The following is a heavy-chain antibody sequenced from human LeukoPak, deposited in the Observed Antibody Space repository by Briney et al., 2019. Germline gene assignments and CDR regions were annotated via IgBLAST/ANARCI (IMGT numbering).Heavy chain of an antibody. V-gene: IGHV1-8*03. Sequence: ASVKVSCKASEYTFTSYDINWVRQATGQGLEWMGWMNPNGGNTGYAQKFQGRVTITRNTSISTAYMELSSLRSEDTAVYYCARVNGYNMYYFDYWGQGTLVTVSS. D-gene: IGHD5-24*01. CDR3: ARVNGYNMYYFDY. CDR1: EYTFTSYD. J-gene: IGHJ4*02. CDR2: MNPNGGNT.